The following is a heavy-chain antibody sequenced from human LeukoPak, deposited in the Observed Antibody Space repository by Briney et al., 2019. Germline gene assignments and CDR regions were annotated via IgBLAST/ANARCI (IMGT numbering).Heavy chain of an antibody. CDR2: ISTSGST. CDR1: GGSISSYY. CDR3: ASPSLPYYYGMDV. V-gene: IGHV4-4*07. J-gene: IGHJ6*02. Sequence: SETLSLTCTVSGGSISSYYWSWIRQPAGQGLEWIGRISTSGSTNYNPSLKSRVTMSVDTSKNQFSLKLSSVTAADTAVYYCASPSLPYYYGMDVWGQGTTVTVSS.